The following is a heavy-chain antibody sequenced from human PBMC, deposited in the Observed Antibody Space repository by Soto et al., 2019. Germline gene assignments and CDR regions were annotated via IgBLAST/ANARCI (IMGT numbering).Heavy chain of an antibody. J-gene: IGHJ4*01. CDR3: ASIWFGDFDY. V-gene: IGHV4-30-4*01. CDR2: FHSSGAT. CDR1: GGSISSADYY. Sequence: QVQLQESGPGLVKPSQTLSLTCTVAGGSISSADYYWSWIRQPPGKGLEWIGYFHSSGATYKDPSLQSRVTISVDTTQNRISLKLDYVTAADPAVYYCASIWFGDFDYWGHGTLVTVSS. D-gene: IGHD3-10*01.